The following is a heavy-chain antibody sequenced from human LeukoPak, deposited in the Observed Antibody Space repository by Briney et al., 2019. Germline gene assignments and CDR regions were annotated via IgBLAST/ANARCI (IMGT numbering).Heavy chain of an antibody. V-gene: IGHV1-69*06. Sequence: SVKVSCKASGGTFSSYAISWVRQAPGQGLEWMGGIIPIFGTANYAQKFQGRVTITADKSTSTAYMELSSLRSEDTAVYYCARSQICGGDCYSDYWGQGTLVTVSS. D-gene: IGHD2-21*02. J-gene: IGHJ4*02. CDR3: ARSQICGGDCYSDY. CDR2: IIPIFGTA. CDR1: GGTFSSYA.